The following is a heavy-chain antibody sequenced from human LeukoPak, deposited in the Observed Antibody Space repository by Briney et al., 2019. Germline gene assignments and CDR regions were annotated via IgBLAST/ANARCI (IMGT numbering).Heavy chain of an antibody. V-gene: IGHV1-18*01. D-gene: IGHD4-11*01. CDR2: ISAYNGNT. CDR1: GYTFTSYG. CDR3: ARGLTTPHYYYYGMDV. J-gene: IGHJ6*02. Sequence: ASLKVSCKASGYTFTSYGISWVRQAPGQGLEWMGWISAYNGNTNYAQKLQGRVTMTTDTSTSTAYMELRSLRSDDTAVYYCARGLTTPHYYYYGMDVWGQGTTVTVSS.